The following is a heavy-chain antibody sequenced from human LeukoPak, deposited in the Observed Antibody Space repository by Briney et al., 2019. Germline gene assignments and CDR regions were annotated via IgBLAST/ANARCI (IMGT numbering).Heavy chain of an antibody. D-gene: IGHD2-2*01. J-gene: IGHJ4*02. CDR3: ARGSIGVDY. CDR2: IKQDGSEK. CDR1: GGSISSYY. V-gene: IGHV3-7*01. Sequence: LSLTCTVSGGSISSYYWSWIRQPPGKGLEWVANIKQDGSEKYYVDSVKGRFTISRDNAKNSLYLQMNSLRAEDTAVYYCARGSIGVDYWGQGTLVTVSS.